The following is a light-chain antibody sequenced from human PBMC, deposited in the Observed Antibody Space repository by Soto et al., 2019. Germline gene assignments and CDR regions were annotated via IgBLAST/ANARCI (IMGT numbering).Light chain of an antibody. Sequence: EIVMTQSPATLSVSPGERATLSCRAGQSVSSNLAWYQQKPGQAPRLLIYGASTRATGIPARFSGSGSGTEFTLTISSLQSEDFAVYYCQQYNKRPPFNFGPGTKVDI. J-gene: IGKJ3*01. CDR2: GAS. CDR3: QQYNKRPPFN. CDR1: QSVSSN. V-gene: IGKV3-15*01.